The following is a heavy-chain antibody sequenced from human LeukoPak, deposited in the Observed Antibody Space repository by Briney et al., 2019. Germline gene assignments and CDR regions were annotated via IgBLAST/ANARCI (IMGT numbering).Heavy chain of an antibody. D-gene: IGHD3-10*01. CDR3: AKVLSYGSGSYQPLDC. CDR1: GFNFKDYA. Sequence: GGSLRLSCVASGFNFKDYAMTWVRQAPGKGLEWVSTISGSGGYTHYADSVKGRFTISRDNSKNTLYLQMNSLRAEDTAVYYCAKVLSYGSGSYQPLDCWRQGALVTVSS. J-gene: IGHJ4*02. V-gene: IGHV3-23*01. CDR2: ISGSGGYT.